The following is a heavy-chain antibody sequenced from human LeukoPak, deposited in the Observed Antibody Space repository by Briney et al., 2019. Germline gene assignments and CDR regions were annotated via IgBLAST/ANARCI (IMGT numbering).Heavy chain of an antibody. CDR2: INSDGRST. Sequence: GGSLRLSCAASGFTFSSYWMHWVRQAPGKGLVWVSRINSDGRSTSYADSVKGRFTISRDNAKNTLYLQMNSLRAEDTAVYYCARDSGATSCFDYWGQGTLVTVSS. J-gene: IGHJ4*02. V-gene: IGHV3-74*01. CDR3: ARDSGATSCFDY. D-gene: IGHD1-26*01. CDR1: GFTFSSYW.